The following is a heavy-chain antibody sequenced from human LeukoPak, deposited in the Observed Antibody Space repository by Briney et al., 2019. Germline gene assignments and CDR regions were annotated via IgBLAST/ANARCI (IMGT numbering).Heavy chain of an antibody. J-gene: IGHJ6*03. Sequence: SETLSLTCAVYGGSFSGYYWSWIRQPPGKGLEWIGEINHSGSTNYNPSLKSRVTISVDTSKNQFSLKLSSVTAADTAVYYCAREYSGSYYDYYYYMDVWGKGTTVTVSS. CDR3: AREYSGSYYDYYYYMDV. D-gene: IGHD1-26*01. V-gene: IGHV4-34*01. CDR1: GGSFSGYY. CDR2: INHSGST.